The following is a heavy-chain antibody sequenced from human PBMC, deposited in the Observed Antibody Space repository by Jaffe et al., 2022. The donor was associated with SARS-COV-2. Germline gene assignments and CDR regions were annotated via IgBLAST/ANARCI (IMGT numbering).Heavy chain of an antibody. CDR1: GGTFSSYA. CDR3: AREGCSSTSCYAGGYYYGMDV. D-gene: IGHD2-2*01. V-gene: IGHV1-69*01. J-gene: IGHJ6*02. CDR2: IIPIFGTA. Sequence: QVQLVQSGAEVKKPGSSVKVSCKASGGTFSSYAISWVRQAPGQGLEWMGGIIPIFGTANYAQKFQGRVTITADESTSTAYMELSSLRSEDTAVYYCAREGCSSTSCYAGGYYYGMDVWGQGTTVTVSS.